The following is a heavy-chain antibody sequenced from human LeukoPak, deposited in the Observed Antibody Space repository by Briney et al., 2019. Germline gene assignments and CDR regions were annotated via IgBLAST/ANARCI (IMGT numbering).Heavy chain of an antibody. CDR3: ANLDTAMAYYYYGMDV. D-gene: IGHD5-18*01. CDR2: INHSGST. Sequence: SETLSLTCAVYGGSFSGYYWSWIRQPPGKGLEWIWEINHSGSTNYNPSLKSRVTISVDTSKNQFSLKLSSVTAADTAVYYCANLDTAMAYYYYGMDVWGKGTTVTVSS. V-gene: IGHV4-34*01. CDR1: GGSFSGYY. J-gene: IGHJ6*04.